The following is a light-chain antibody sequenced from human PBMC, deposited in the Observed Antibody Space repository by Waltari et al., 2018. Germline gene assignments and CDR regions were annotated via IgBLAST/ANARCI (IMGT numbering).Light chain of an antibody. J-gene: IGLJ2*01. CDR1: TSDLLSYDY. CDR2: DVE. CDR3: ASYTSTPTLVV. Sequence: HSALTQPASVSGSPGQSITISCTGTTSDLLSYDYVAWYQQHPDNVPKPLIYDVESRTAGVCNRFSGCKSGTTAFLTISGLQAEDEADYYCASYTSTPTLVVFGGGTKVTVL. V-gene: IGLV2-14*03.